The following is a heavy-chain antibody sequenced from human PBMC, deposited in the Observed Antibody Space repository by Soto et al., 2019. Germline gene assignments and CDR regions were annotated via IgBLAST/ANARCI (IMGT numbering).Heavy chain of an antibody. CDR1: GYSFGTSG. J-gene: IGHJ4*02. Sequence: QVKLVQSGTEVKKPGASMKVSCKASGYSFGTSGISWVRQAPGQGLEWMGWISAYNGNTNYEQKLQDRVTMTTDTSTNTAYLELRSLRSDDTAVYYCARAGQYYDSGGYANWGQGTLVTVSS. CDR3: ARAGQYYDSGGYAN. D-gene: IGHD3-22*01. CDR2: ISAYNGNT. V-gene: IGHV1-18*01.